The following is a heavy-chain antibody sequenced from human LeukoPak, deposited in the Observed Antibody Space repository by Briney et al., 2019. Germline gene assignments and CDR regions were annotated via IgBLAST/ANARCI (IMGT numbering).Heavy chain of an antibody. CDR1: GFTFSTYS. CDR3: ATNWNYRSDY. Sequence: GGSLRLSCADSGFTFSTYSMNWVRQAPGKGLEWVANIKQDGSVKHYVDSVKGRFTISRDNAQNSLYLQMNSLRAGDTAVYYCATNWNYRSDYWGQGTLVTVSS. D-gene: IGHD1-7*01. CDR2: IKQDGSVK. J-gene: IGHJ4*02. V-gene: IGHV3-7*01.